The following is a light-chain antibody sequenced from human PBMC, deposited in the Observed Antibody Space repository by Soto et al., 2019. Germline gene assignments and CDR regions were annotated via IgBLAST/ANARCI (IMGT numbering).Light chain of an antibody. V-gene: IGKV3-20*01. CDR2: GAS. J-gene: IGKJ1*01. CDR3: QQYHTSPLM. Sequence: EIVLTQSPGTLSLSPGEIATLSFSASQSVGSTYLAWYQQKPGQAPRLLIYGASSRATGVPDRFSGSGSGTDFTLTISRLEPADLAVYYCQQYHTSPLMFGQGTKVDIK. CDR1: QSVGSTY.